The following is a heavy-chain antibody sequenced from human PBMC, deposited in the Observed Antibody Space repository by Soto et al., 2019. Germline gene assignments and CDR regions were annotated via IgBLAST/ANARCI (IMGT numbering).Heavy chain of an antibody. Sequence: RQPPGKGLEWIGYIYHSGSTYYNPSLKSRVTISVDTSKNXFSLKLSSVTAADTAVYYCARGRVGSGWALWGQGTLVTVSS. V-gene: IGHV4-30-2*05. CDR3: ARGRVGSGWAL. J-gene: IGHJ4*02. CDR2: IYHSGST. D-gene: IGHD6-19*01.